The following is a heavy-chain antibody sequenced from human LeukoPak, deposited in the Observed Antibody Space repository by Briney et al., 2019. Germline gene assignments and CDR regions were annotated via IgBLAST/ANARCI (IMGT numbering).Heavy chain of an antibody. CDR3: ARRTAAETIDY. Sequence: PSETLSLTCTVPGGSISSSSYYWGWIRQPPGKGLEWIATLYYSGITYYNPSLKSRVAISADTSKNQFSLKLNSVTAADTAVYYCARRTAAETIDYWGQGTLVTVSS. CDR1: GGSISSSSYY. D-gene: IGHD6-13*01. V-gene: IGHV4-39*01. J-gene: IGHJ4*02. CDR2: LYYSGIT.